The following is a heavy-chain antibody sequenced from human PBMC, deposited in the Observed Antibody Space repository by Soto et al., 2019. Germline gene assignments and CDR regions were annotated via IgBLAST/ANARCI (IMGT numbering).Heavy chain of an antibody. D-gene: IGHD3-22*01. V-gene: IGHV3-30*18. CDR3: AKDRHYYDSSGYYPDAYYYYYGMDV. J-gene: IGHJ6*02. Sequence: PGGALRVSCAASGFTFSSYGMHWVRQAPGKGLEWVAVISYDGSNKYYADSVKGRFTISRDNSKNTLYLQMNSLRAEDTAVYYCAKDRHYYDSSGYYPDAYYYYYGMDVWGQGTTVTVSS. CDR1: GFTFSSYG. CDR2: ISYDGSNK.